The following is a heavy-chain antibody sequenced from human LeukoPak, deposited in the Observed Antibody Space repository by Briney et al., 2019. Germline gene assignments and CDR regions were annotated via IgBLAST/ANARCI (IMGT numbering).Heavy chain of an antibody. D-gene: IGHD3-22*01. V-gene: IGHV3-33*01. Sequence: PGGSLRLSCAASGFTFSSYGMHWVRQAPGKGLEWVAVIWYDGSNKYYADSVKGRFTISRDNSKNTLYLQMNSLRAEDTAVYYCARDNYYDSSGYYYVSFADYWGQGTLVTVSS. CDR3: ARDNYYDSSGYYYVSFADY. CDR2: IWYDGSNK. J-gene: IGHJ4*02. CDR1: GFTFSSYG.